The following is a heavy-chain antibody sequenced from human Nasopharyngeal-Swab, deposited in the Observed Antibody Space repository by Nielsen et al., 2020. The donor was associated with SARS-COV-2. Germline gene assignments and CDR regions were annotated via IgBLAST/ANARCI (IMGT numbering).Heavy chain of an antibody. CDR1: GFTFSSYS. CDR2: ISSSSSYI. D-gene: IGHD3-22*01. CDR3: AKGGGNYYDSSGYLSFFDY. Sequence: GESLKISCAASGFTFSSYSMNWVRQAPGKGLEWVSSISSSSSYIYYADSVKVRFTISRDNATNSLYLQMNSLRAEDTAVYYCAKGGGNYYDSSGYLSFFDYWGQGTLVTVSS. V-gene: IGHV3-21*04. J-gene: IGHJ4*02.